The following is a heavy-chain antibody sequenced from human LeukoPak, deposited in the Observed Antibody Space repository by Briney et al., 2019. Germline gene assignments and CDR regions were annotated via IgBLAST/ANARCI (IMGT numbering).Heavy chain of an antibody. D-gene: IGHD6-19*01. CDR2: INPNTGGT. J-gene: IGHJ5*02. Sequence: ASVNVSCKASGYTFTADYLHWVRQAPGQGLEWMGWINPNTGGTNYAQEFQGRVTMTRDTSISTAYMELSSLRSDDTAVYYCARWAVAGSVYWFDPWGQGTLVTVSS. CDR1: GYTFTADY. V-gene: IGHV1-2*02. CDR3: ARWAVAGSVYWFDP.